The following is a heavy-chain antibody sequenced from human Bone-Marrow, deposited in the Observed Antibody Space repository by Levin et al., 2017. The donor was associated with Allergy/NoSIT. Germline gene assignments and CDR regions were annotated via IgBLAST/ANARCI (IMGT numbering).Heavy chain of an antibody. CDR1: GFTFRHYT. V-gene: IGHV3-48*02. CDR3: ARDPARGYYDSSGYSGDH. CDR2: ITSSGDST. Sequence: GGSLRLSCAASGFTFRHYTMNWVRQAPGKGLEWVSCITSSGDSTYYADSVKARFTISRDNAKNSLYLQLNRLRDEDTAMYYCARDPARGYYDSSGYSGDHWGQGTLVTVSS. J-gene: IGHJ4*02. D-gene: IGHD3-22*01.